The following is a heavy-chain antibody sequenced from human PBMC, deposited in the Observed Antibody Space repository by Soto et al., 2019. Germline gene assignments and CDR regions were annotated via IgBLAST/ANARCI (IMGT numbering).Heavy chain of an antibody. CDR2: ISGSGGST. D-gene: IGHD6-13*01. CDR1: GFTFSSYA. Sequence: EVQLLESGGGLVQPGGSLRLSCAASGFTFSSYAMSWVRQAPGRGLEWVSAISGSGGSTYYADSVKGRFTISRDNSKNTPYLQMISLRGEDTAVYYCAKIPHSSSWYLDAFDIWGQGTMVTVSS. V-gene: IGHV3-23*01. CDR3: AKIPHSSSWYLDAFDI. J-gene: IGHJ3*02.